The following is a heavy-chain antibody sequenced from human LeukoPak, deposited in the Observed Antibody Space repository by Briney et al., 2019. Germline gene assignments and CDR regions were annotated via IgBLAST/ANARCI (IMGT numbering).Heavy chain of an antibody. CDR3: AKLACSGGSCYLGEVAH. J-gene: IGHJ4*02. V-gene: IGHV3-30*02. CDR1: GFTFSRYG. CDR2: IEYDERSQ. D-gene: IGHD2-15*01. Sequence: GGSLRLSCAASGFTFSRYGMHWFRQAPGKGLEWVTFIEYDERSQHYADSVKGRFTISRDNSKNTLFLLMDSLRAEDTAVYYCAKLACSGGSCYLGEVAHWGQGTLVTVSS.